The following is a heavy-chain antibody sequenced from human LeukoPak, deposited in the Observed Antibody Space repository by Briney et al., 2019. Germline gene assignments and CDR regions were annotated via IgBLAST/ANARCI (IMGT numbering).Heavy chain of an antibody. D-gene: IGHD6-6*01. CDR1: GFTFSDYY. V-gene: IGHV3-23*01. J-gene: IGHJ4*02. CDR2: ISGSGGST. Sequence: GGSLRLSCAASGFTFSDYYMSWVRQAPGKGLEWVSAISGSGGSTYYADSVKGRFTISRDNSKNTLYLQMNSLRAEDTAVYYCAKDRDSVGSSYNYWGQGTLVTVSS. CDR3: AKDRDSVGSSYNY.